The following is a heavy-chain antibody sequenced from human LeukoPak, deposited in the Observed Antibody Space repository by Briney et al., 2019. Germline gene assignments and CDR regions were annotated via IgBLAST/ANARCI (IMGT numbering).Heavy chain of an antibody. V-gene: IGHV4-59*01. CDR2: IYYSGST. CDR1: GSSINSYY. D-gene: IGHD5-18*01. CDR3: ARAGYSFGLDY. Sequence: PSETLSLTCTVSGSSINSYYWSWIRQSPGKGLEWIGYIYYSGSTNYNPSLKSRATISADTSKNQFSLKLSSVTAADTAVYYCARAGYSFGLDYWGQGTLVTVSS. J-gene: IGHJ4*02.